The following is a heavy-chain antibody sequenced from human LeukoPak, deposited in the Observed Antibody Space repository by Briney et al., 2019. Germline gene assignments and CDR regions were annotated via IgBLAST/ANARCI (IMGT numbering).Heavy chain of an antibody. J-gene: IGHJ4*02. CDR1: GYIFSNFG. Sequence: GGTLRLSCAASGYIFSNFGMSWVRQAPGKGLEWVSSISYSGVNTHYADSVKGRFTISRDNSKNTLFLQMNSLRADDTAVYYCAKDLPPYYFDYWGQGTLVTVSS. CDR2: ISYSGVNT. V-gene: IGHV3-23*01. CDR3: AKDLPPYYFDY.